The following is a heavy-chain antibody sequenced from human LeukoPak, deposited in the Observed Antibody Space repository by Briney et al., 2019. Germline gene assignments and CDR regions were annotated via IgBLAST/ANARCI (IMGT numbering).Heavy chain of an antibody. D-gene: IGHD6-19*01. V-gene: IGHV3-53*01. Sequence: VRQAPGKGXEWVSVIYSGGKVYYIDSVKGRFTISRDTSKNTLYLQMHSLRAEDTAVYYCARLSGWSIDYWGRGTLVTVSS. CDR3: ARLSGWSIDY. CDR2: IYSGGKV. J-gene: IGHJ4*02.